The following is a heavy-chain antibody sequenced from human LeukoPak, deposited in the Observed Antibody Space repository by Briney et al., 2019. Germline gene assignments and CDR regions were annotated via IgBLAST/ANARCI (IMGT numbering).Heavy chain of an antibody. D-gene: IGHD5-18*01. CDR2: ISAYNGNT. CDR3: ARDLGLDTTMIFFDF. CDR1: GYTFTSFG. J-gene: IGHJ4*02. Sequence: ASVKVSCKASGYTFTSFGISWVRQAPGQGPEWMGWISAYNGNTNYIQKFQGRVTMTADTSTNTAYMELRSLTSDDTAVYYCARDLGLDTTMIFFDFWGQGTLVTVSS. V-gene: IGHV1-18*01.